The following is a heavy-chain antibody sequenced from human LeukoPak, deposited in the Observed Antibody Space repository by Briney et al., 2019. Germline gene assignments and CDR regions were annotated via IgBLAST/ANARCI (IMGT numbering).Heavy chain of an antibody. CDR3: ARRIIAVAGTDYFDY. Sequence: PSETLSLTCAVNGGSFSGYYWSWIRQPPGKGLEWIGEINHSGSTNYNPSLKSRVTISVDTSKNQFSLKLSSVTAADTAVYYCARRIIAVAGTDYFDYWGQGTLVTVSS. D-gene: IGHD6-19*01. V-gene: IGHV4-34*01. J-gene: IGHJ4*02. CDR2: INHSGST. CDR1: GGSFSGYY.